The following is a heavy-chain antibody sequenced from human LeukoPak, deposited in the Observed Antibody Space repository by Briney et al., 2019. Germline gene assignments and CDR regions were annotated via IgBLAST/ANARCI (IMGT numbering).Heavy chain of an antibody. J-gene: IGHJ4*02. CDR1: KFAFSNYW. D-gene: IGHD6-19*01. V-gene: IGHV3-15*01. Sequence: PGGSLRLSCTASKFAFSNYWMSWVRQAPGKGLEWVGRIKSKTDGGTTDYAAPVKGRFTISRDDSKNTLYLQMNSLKTEDTAVYYCTGRQQWLDDWGQGTLVTVSS. CDR2: IKSKTDGGTT. CDR3: TGRQQWLDD.